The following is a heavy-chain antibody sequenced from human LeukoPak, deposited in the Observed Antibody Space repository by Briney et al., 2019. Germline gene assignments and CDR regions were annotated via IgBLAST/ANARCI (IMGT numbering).Heavy chain of an antibody. CDR1: GFTLSDNY. D-gene: IGHD1-1*01. CDR2: ISGNGGVI. Sequence: GGSLRLSCAASGFTLSDNYMTWVRQAPGKGLEWLSYISGNGGVIQYADSVKGRFTISRDNAKNLLYLQMDSLRVEDTAIYYCARDPRTVRIWGQGTLVTVSS. CDR3: ARDPRTVRI. J-gene: IGHJ4*02. V-gene: IGHV3-11*04.